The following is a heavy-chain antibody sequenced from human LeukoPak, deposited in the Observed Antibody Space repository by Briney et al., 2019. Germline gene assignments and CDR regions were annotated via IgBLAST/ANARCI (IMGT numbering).Heavy chain of an antibody. CDR1: GFTFDDYG. D-gene: IGHD3-22*01. CDR3: ARERWYYYDSSGYLSDAFDI. CDR2: INWNGGST. J-gene: IGHJ3*02. V-gene: IGHV3-20*04. Sequence: PGGSLRLSCAASGFTFDDYGMTWVRQAPGKGLEWVSGINWNGGSTGYADSAKGRFTISRDNAKSSLYLQMNSLRAEDTALYYCARERWYYYDSSGYLSDAFDIWGQGTMVTVSS.